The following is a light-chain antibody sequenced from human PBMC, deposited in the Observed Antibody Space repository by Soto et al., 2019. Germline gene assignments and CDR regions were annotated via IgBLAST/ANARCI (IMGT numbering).Light chain of an antibody. J-gene: IGKJ1*01. CDR2: AAS. Sequence: DIQMTQSPSSLSASIGDSVTITCRASQNIIGYLNWYQQRPGKAPRLLINAASNLQSGVPSRFRGSGSKTDVTLTITSLQPEEFATYYCQQSYTTPRTFGQGTKVDIK. CDR3: QQSYTTPRT. V-gene: IGKV1-39*01. CDR1: QNIIGY.